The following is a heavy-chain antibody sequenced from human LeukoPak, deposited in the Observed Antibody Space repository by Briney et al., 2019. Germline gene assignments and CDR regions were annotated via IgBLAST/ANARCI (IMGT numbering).Heavy chain of an antibody. J-gene: IGHJ4*02. CDR3: ARAGSYRFDY. V-gene: IGHV3-74*01. CDR1: GFTFSSYW. D-gene: IGHD3-16*02. CDR2: MNSDGSTI. Sequence: PGGSLRLSCAASGFTFSSYWMHWVRQVPGKGLVWVSRMNSDGSTINYADSVKGRSIISRDNARNTLYLQMNSLRDEDTAVYYCARAGSYRFDYWGLGTLVSVSS.